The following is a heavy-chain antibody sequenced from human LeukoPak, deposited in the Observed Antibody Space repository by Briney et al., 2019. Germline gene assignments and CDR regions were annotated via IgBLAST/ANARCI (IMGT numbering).Heavy chain of an antibody. V-gene: IGHV1-3*01. Sequence: ASVKVSCKASGYTSTSYAMHWVRQAPGQRLEWMGWINAGNGNTKYSQKFQGRVTNTRDTSASTAYMELSSLRSEDTAVYYCARTPFYDFWSGYGGAFDYWGQGTLVTVSS. CDR3: ARTPFYDFWSGYGGAFDY. J-gene: IGHJ4*02. D-gene: IGHD3-3*01. CDR1: GYTSTSYA. CDR2: INAGNGNT.